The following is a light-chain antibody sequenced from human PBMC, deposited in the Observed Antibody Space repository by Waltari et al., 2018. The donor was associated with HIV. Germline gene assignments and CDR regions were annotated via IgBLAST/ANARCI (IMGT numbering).Light chain of an antibody. CDR3: HEYGSSPPRT. CDR2: AAS. V-gene: IGKV3-20*01. J-gene: IGKJ5*01. Sequence: EIVLTQSPGTLSLSPGERATLSCRSSQIVSSNSLAWCQQRGGQAPRLLIYAASSRATGIPDRFSGSGSGTDFTLTISRLEPEDFAVYYCHEYGSSPPRTFGQGTRLEIK. CDR1: QIVSSNS.